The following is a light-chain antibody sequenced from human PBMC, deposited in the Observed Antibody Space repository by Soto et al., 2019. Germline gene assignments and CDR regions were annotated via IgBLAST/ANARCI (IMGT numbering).Light chain of an antibody. CDR2: GAS. V-gene: IGKV3-20*01. J-gene: IGKJ5*01. CDR3: QQYGSSPSIT. CDR1: QSVSSNY. Sequence: VLTQSPGTLSLSPGERATLSCRGSQSVSSNYLAWYQQKPGQAPRLLIYGASSRATGIPDRFSGSGSGTDFTPTLSRLEPEDFAVYYCQQYGSSPSITCGQGTRLEIK.